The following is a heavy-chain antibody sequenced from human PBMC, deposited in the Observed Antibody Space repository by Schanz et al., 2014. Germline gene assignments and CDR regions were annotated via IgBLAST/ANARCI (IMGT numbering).Heavy chain of an antibody. J-gene: IGHJ4*02. D-gene: IGHD4-17*01. CDR2: ISGRSSHI. V-gene: IGHV3-21*01. CDR1: GFAFSSYS. CDR3: ARPRFDYGEVDY. Sequence: EVQLLESGGGLVQPGGSLRLSCAASGFAFSSYSMNWVRQAPGKGLEWVSSISGRSSHIYYADSVKGRFTISRDNSKNTLYLQMNSLRAEDTAVYYCARPRFDYGEVDYWGQGTLVTVSS.